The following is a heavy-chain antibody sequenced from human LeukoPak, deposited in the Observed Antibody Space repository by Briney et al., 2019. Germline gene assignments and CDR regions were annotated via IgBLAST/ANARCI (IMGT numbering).Heavy chain of an antibody. Sequence: GGSLRLSCPASGFTFSDYAMHWARQAPGKGLEYVSEISSNGGSTYYADSVKGRFTISRDNSKNTLYLQMSSLRAEDTAVYYCVKDSEMATINAFDIWGQGTMVTVSS. J-gene: IGHJ3*02. CDR1: GFTFSDYA. CDR2: ISSNGGST. V-gene: IGHV3-64D*06. CDR3: VKDSEMATINAFDI. D-gene: IGHD5-24*01.